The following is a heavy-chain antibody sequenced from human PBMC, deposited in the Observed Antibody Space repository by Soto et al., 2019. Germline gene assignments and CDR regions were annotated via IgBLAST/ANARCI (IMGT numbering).Heavy chain of an antibody. Sequence: PSETLSLTCTVSGGSISSSSYYWCWVRHPPGKELEWIGAIYYNGNSWYNPSLKSQVTISVDTSKNQFSVKLSSVTAADTAVYYCARQTGGFGYYFDYWGQGTLVTVSS. D-gene: IGHD3-16*01. CDR1: GGSISSSSYY. CDR3: ARQTGGFGYYFDY. CDR2: IYYNGNS. J-gene: IGHJ4*02. V-gene: IGHV4-39*01.